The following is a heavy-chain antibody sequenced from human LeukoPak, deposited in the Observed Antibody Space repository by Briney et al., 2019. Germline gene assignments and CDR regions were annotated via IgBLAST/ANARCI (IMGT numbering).Heavy chain of an antibody. V-gene: IGHV4-34*01. CDR1: GGSLSGYY. CDR2: INHSGST. Sequence: SETLSLTCAVYGGSLSGYYWRWIRQPQGKGLEWIGEINHSGSTNYNPSLKSRVTISVDTSKDQFSLKLSSVTAADTAVYYCVTDSSGWYLYWGQGTLVTVSS. J-gene: IGHJ4*02. D-gene: IGHD6-19*01. CDR3: VTDSSGWYLY.